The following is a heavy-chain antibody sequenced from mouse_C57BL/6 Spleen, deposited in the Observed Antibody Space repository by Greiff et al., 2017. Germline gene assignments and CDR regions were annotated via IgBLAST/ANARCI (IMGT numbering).Heavy chain of an antibody. J-gene: IGHJ4*01. D-gene: IGHD2-5*01. CDR2: IRNKANNHAT. CDR1: GFTFSDAW. V-gene: IGHV6-6*01. Sequence: EVMLVESGGGLVQPGGSMKLSCAASGFTFSDAWMYWVRQSPEKGLEWVAEIRNKANNHATYYAESVKGRFTISRDDSKIRVYLQMNSLRAEDTGIYYCTFYSNYPYYDIDYWGQGTSVTVSS. CDR3: TFYSNYPYYDIDY.